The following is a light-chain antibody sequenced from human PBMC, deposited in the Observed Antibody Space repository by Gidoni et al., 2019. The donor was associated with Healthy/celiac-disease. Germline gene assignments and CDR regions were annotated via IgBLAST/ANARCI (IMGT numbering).Light chain of an antibody. J-gene: IGKJ1*01. CDR1: QGIRND. CDR3: LQDYKYPWT. V-gene: IGKV1-6*01. CDR2: AAT. Sequence: IQITQSPSSLSASVGDRVTITCRASQGIRNDLGWDQQKPGKAPKLLIYAATSLQSGVPSRVSGRGCGQEFTLTISSLQHEDFATYDCLQDYKYPWTFGQGTKVEIK.